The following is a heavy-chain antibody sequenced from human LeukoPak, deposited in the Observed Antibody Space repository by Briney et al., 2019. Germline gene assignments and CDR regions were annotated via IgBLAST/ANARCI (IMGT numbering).Heavy chain of an antibody. CDR2: IYYSGST. CDR1: GGSISSYY. J-gene: IGHJ5*02. CDR3: ARGVGPWAPFDP. D-gene: IGHD2-2*01. V-gene: IGHV4-59*01. Sequence: SETLSLTCTVSGGSISSYYWSWIRQPPGKGLEWIGYIYYSGSTNYNPSLKSRVTISVDTSKNQFSLKLSSVTAADTAVYYCARGVGPWAPFDPWGQGTLVTVSS.